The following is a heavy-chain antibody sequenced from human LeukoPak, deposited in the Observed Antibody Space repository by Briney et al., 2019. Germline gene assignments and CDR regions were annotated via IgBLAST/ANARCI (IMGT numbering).Heavy chain of an antibody. V-gene: IGHV1-18*01. Sequence: GASVKVSCKTSGYTFTSYGISWVRQAPGQGLEWMGWISAYNGNTNYAQKLQGRVTMTTDTSTSTAYMELRRLRSDDTAVYYCARVSRELLGNYFDYWGQGTLVTVSS. CDR3: ARVSRELLGNYFDY. D-gene: IGHD1-26*01. CDR2: ISAYNGNT. CDR1: GYTFTSYG. J-gene: IGHJ4*02.